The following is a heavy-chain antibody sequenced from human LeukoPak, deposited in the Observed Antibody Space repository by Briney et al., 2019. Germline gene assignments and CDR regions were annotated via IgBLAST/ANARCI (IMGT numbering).Heavy chain of an antibody. Sequence: GGSLRLSCAASGFIFSDYGMSWVRQAPGKGLEWVSAISGSGGSTYYADSVKGRFTISRDNSKNTLYLQMNSLRAEDTAVYYCAKDGEIVATITPYYFDYWGQGTLVTVSS. CDR2: ISGSGGST. V-gene: IGHV3-23*01. CDR3: AKDGEIVATITPYYFDY. J-gene: IGHJ4*02. D-gene: IGHD5-12*01. CDR1: GFIFSDYG.